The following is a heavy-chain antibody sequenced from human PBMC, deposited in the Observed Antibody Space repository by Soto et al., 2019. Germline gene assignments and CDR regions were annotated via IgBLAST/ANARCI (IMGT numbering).Heavy chain of an antibody. V-gene: IGHV3-48*01. Sequence: GGSLRLSCAASGFTFSSYSMNWVRQAPGKGLEWVSYISSSSSTIYYADSVKGRFTISRDNAKNSLYLQMNSLRAEDTAVYYCARDLATVTAYYIDYWGQGTLVTVSS. CDR1: GFTFSSYS. D-gene: IGHD4-17*01. J-gene: IGHJ4*02. CDR2: ISSSSSTI. CDR3: ARDLATVTAYYIDY.